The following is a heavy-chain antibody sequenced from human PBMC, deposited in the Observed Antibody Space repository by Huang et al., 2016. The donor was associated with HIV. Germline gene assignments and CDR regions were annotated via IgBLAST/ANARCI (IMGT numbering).Heavy chain of an antibody. Sequence: QVQLVASGGGVVQPGGSLRLSCGASGFIFDNFGMHWVRQAPGKGLEWVAFRRSDGSNEYNGESVKGRFSISRDNFENMVYLQMNSLGDGDTAIYYCARAVDGFNSKGFYMDVWGKGTAVIVSS. V-gene: IGHV3-30*02. J-gene: IGHJ6*03. CDR3: ARAVDGFNSKGFYMDV. CDR2: RRSDGSNE. D-gene: IGHD5-12*01. CDR1: GFIFDNFG.